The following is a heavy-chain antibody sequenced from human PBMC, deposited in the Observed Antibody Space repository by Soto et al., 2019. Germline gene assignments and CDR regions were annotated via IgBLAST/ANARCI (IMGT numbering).Heavy chain of an antibody. V-gene: IGHV3-23*01. D-gene: IGHD6-6*01. Sequence: PGGSLRLSCAASGFTFGTYAMSWVRQAPGKGLEWVSGITGSGGSTDYADSVKGRFTISRDTSRNTLYLEMSRLSVEDTAIYYCAREYRTSSQFDYWGQGTQVTVSS. J-gene: IGHJ4*02. CDR3: AREYRTSSQFDY. CDR1: GFTFGTYA. CDR2: ITGSGGST.